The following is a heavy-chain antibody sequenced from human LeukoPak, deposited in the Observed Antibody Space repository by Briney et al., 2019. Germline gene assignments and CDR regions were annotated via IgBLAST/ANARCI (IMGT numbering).Heavy chain of an antibody. V-gene: IGHV1-18*01. D-gene: IGHD4-17*01. CDR2: ISGYNGNT. CDR3: ERXYGXXVTVMIXDXY. J-gene: IGHJ4*02. Sequence: ASVKVSCKASGYTFNRYGITWVRQAPGQGLEWMGWISGYNGNTNYAQKLQGRVTMTTDTSTSTAYMELRSLRSDDTAMYYCERXYGXXVTVMIXDXYWGQGTXVTXS. CDR1: GYTFNRYG.